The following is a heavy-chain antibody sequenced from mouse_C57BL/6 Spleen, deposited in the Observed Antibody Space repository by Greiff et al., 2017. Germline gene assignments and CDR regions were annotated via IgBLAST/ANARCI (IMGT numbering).Heavy chain of an antibody. CDR3: ARGENYYGSKYYFDY. J-gene: IGHJ2*01. CDR1: GFTFSDYG. V-gene: IGHV5-17*01. Sequence: EVQVVESGGGLVKPGGSLKLSCAASGFTFSDYGMHWVRQAPEKGLEWVAYISSGSSTIYYADTVKGRFTISRDNAKNTLFLQMTSLRSEDTAMYYCARGENYYGSKYYFDYWGQGTTLTVSS. CDR2: ISSGSSTI. D-gene: IGHD1-1*01.